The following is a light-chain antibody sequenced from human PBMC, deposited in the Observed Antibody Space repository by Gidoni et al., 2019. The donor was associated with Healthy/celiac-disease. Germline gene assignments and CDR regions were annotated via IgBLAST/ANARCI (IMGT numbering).Light chain of an antibody. CDR1: QSISSS. J-gene: IGKJ4*01. CDR3: QQSYSTPLT. CDR2: AAS. Sequence: DIQMTQSPSSLSASVGDRVTITCRASQSISSSLNWYQQKPGKAPKLLIYAASSLQSGVPSRFSGSGSGTDFTITISSLQPEDFATYYCQQSYSTPLTCXGXTKVEIK. V-gene: IGKV1-39*01.